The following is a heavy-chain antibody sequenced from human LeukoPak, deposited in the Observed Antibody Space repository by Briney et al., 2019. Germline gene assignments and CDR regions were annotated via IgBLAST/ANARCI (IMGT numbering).Heavy chain of an antibody. CDR2: IVVGSGNT. J-gene: IGHJ4*02. D-gene: IGHD3-10*01. CDR1: GFTFTSSA. CDR3: AAVPHYMVRGVIRNDY. Sequence: TSVKVSCKASGFTFTSSAVQWVRQARGQRLEWIGWIVVGSGNTNYAQKFQERGTITRDMSTSTAYMELSSLRSEDTAVYYCAAVPHYMVRGVIRNDYWGQGTLVTVSS. V-gene: IGHV1-58*01.